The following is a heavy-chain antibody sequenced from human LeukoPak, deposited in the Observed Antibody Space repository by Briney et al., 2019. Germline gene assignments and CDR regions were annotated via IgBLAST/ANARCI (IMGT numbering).Heavy chain of an antibody. D-gene: IGHD1-14*01. Sequence: PSETLSLTCTVSGGSINSGYFFWSWIRQPAGKGLEWIGRMYTRGSTDYNPSLNSRVTISIDTSKNQFSLKLTSVTAADTAVYYCARGTYPLYYFDYWGQGTLVSVSS. J-gene: IGHJ4*02. CDR2: MYTRGST. V-gene: IGHV4-61*02. CDR3: ARGTYPLYYFDY. CDR1: GGSINSGYFF.